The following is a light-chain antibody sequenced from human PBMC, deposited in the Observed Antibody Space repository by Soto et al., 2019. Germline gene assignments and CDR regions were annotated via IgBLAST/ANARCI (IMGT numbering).Light chain of an antibody. CDR2: DAS. CDR3: QQRSNWRST. CDR1: QSVSSY. V-gene: IGKV3-11*01. Sequence: EIVLTQSPATLSLSPGERATLSCRASQSVSSYLAWYQQKPGQAPRLLIYDASNRATGIPARFSGGGSGTDFTLTISNLEPEDIGVYFCQQRSNWRSTFGGGTKVDIK. J-gene: IGKJ4*01.